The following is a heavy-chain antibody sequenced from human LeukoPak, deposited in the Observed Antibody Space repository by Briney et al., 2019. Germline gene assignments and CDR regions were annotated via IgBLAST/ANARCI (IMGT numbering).Heavy chain of an antibody. CDR2: IGGSGTGT. J-gene: IGHJ4*02. D-gene: IGHD6-13*01. CDR3: VKDETGSSWYN. CDR1: GFTFSSYY. Sequence: PGGSLRLSCAASGFTFSSYYMSWVRQAPGAGLEWVSAIGGSGTGTYYTDSVKGRFTISRDNSKNTLYLQMNSLRAEDTAVYYCVKDETGSSWYNWGQGTLVTVSS. V-gene: IGHV3-23*01.